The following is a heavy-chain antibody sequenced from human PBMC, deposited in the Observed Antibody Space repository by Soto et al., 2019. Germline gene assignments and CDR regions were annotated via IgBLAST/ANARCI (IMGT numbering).Heavy chain of an antibody. CDR1: GGSICGYY. V-gene: IGHV4-59*01. Sequence: SETLSLTCTVSGGSICGYYWSGIRQPPGKGLEWIGYIYYSGSTNYNPSLKSRVTISVDTSKNQFSLKLSSVTAADTAMYYCARDSEAATVRWFDPWGQGALVTVSS. J-gene: IGHJ5*02. CDR2: IYYSGST. D-gene: IGHD2-15*01. CDR3: ARDSEAATVRWFDP.